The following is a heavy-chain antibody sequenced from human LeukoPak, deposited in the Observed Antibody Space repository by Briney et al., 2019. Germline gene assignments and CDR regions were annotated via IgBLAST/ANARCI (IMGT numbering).Heavy chain of an antibody. CDR1: GYTFTGYY. D-gene: IGHD5-12*01. Sequence: GASVKVSCKASGYTFTGYYMHWVRQAPGQGLEWMGWINPNSGGTNYAQKFQGRVTMTRDTSISTAYMELSRLRSDDTAVYYCARVIVGYSGYDFDYWGQGTLVTVSS. CDR2: INPNSGGT. J-gene: IGHJ4*02. CDR3: ARVIVGYSGYDFDY. V-gene: IGHV1-2*02.